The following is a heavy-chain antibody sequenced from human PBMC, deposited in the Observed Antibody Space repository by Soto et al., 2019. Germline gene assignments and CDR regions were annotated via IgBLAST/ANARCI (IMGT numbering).Heavy chain of an antibody. Sequence: SETLSLTCTVSGGSVSSGSYYWSWIRQPPGKGLEWIGYIYYSGSTNYNPSLKSRVTISVDTSKNQFSLKLSSVTAADTAVYYCARGGYSHGRTDDGANYDYWGQGTLVTVSS. V-gene: IGHV4-61*01. J-gene: IGHJ4*02. CDR3: ARGGYSHGRTDDGANYDY. CDR1: GGSVSSGSYY. D-gene: IGHD5-18*01. CDR2: IYYSGST.